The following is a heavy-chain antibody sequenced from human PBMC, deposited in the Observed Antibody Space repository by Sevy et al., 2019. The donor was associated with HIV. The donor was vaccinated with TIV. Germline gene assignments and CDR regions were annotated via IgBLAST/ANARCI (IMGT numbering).Heavy chain of an antibody. V-gene: IGHV3-33*01. D-gene: IGHD3-22*01. CDR2: IWSDGAYQ. CDR1: GFTFSNYA. CDR3: ARGRYYYDSAAECARVW. J-gene: IGHJ1*01. Sequence: AGSLRLACAATGFTFSNYAMHWVRQAPGKGLEWVAIIWSDGAYQYHGDSVKGRFTISRDNSKNTLYLQMNNVRVADTAVDYGARGRYYYDSAAECARVWGGQGTLVTGSS.